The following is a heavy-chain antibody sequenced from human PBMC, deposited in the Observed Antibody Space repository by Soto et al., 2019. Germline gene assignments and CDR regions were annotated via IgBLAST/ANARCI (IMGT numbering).Heavy chain of an antibody. Sequence: EVQLVESGGGLVQPGGSLRLSCAASGFTFSRFSLNWVRQAPGKGLEGVSYISSTGNTIYYADSVKGRFTISRDLAKNSLYLQMNNLRDEDTAVYYCARDKDYSLDYWGQGTLVTVSS. V-gene: IGHV3-48*02. CDR1: GFTFSRFS. J-gene: IGHJ4*02. CDR3: ARDKDYSLDY. D-gene: IGHD4-4*01. CDR2: ISSTGNTI.